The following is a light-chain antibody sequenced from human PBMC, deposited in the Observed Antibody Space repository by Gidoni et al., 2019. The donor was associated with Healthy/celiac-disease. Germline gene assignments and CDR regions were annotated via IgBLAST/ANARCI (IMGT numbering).Light chain of an antibody. V-gene: IGKV3-11*01. CDR2: DAS. CDR3: QQRSNWLMYT. CDR1: QSVSSY. J-gene: IGKJ2*01. Sequence: IVLTQSPAPLSLSPGERATLSCRASQSVSSYLAWYQQKPGQAPRLLIYDASNRATGIPARFSGSGSGTDFTLTISSLEPEDFAVYYCQQRSNWLMYTFGQGTKLEIK.